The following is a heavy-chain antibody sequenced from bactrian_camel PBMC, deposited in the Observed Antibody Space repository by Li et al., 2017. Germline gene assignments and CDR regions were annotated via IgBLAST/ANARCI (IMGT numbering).Heavy chain of an antibody. CDR2: ISNVGNT. V-gene: IGHV3S55*01. J-gene: IGHJ4*01. CDR1: GYTASRAK. Sequence: VQLVESGGGSVQAGGSLRLSCAASGYTASRAKMGWFRQAPGKEREGVARISNVGNTAYAPSVKGRFTISKDNAENTFYLQMSSLKPEDTAMYYCAASNYVVVYTWAESQFHFWGQGTQVTVS. D-gene: IGHD2*01. CDR3: AASNYVVVYTWAESQFHF.